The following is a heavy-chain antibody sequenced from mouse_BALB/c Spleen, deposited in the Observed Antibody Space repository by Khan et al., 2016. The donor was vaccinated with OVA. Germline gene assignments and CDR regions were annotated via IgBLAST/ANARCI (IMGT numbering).Heavy chain of an antibody. CDR2: IWGDGST. CDR3: AKWSDLYAMDY. J-gene: IGHJ4*01. CDR1: GFSLTSYG. V-gene: IGHV2-3*01. Sequence: QVRLQQSGPGLVAPSQSLSITCTVSGFSLTSYGVNWVRQPPGKGLEWLGGIWGDGSTNYRSALISRLSISKDNSKSQVFLKLHSLQADDTATYYCAKWSDLYAMDYWGQGTSVTVSS.